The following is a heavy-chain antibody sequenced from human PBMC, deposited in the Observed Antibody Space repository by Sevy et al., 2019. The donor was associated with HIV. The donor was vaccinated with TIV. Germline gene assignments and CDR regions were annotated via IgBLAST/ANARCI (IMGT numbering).Heavy chain of an antibody. CDR1: GGSFSGYY. D-gene: IGHD2-2*01. J-gene: IGHJ5*02. Sequence: SETLSLTCAVYGGSFSGYYWNWIRQSPGNGLEWIGEINHSGSTHYNPSLKSRVTISVDTSKNQFSLRLNSVTAADTAVYYCARAPPVVVVPGAPSWFDPSGQGTLVTVSS. CDR3: ARAPPVVVVPGAPSWFDP. V-gene: IGHV4-34*01. CDR2: INHSGST.